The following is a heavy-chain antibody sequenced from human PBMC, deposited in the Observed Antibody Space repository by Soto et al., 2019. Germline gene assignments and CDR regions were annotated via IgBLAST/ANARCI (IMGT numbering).Heavy chain of an antibody. Sequence: QAGGSLRLSCAASGFTFSSYAMSWVRQAPGKGLEWVSAISGSGGGTYYADSVKGRFTISRDNSKNTLYLQLSSLRAEDTAVYYCAKDEGNLVVITIDYWGQGTLVTVSS. D-gene: IGHD3-22*01. CDR1: GFTFSSYA. J-gene: IGHJ4*02. CDR2: ISGSGGGT. CDR3: AKDEGNLVVITIDY. V-gene: IGHV3-23*01.